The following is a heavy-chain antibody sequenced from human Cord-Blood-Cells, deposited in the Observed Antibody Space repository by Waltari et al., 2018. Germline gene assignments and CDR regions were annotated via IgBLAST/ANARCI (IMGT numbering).Heavy chain of an antibody. J-gene: IGHJ4*02. CDR3: AREPELLSLG. V-gene: IGHV3-48*02. CDR1: GFTFSSYS. Sequence: EVQLVESGGGLVQPGGSLRLSCAASGFTFSSYSMKWVRQAPGKGLAWVSYIRSSSSTIYYADSVKGRFTISRDNAKNSLYLQMNSLRDEDTAVYYCAREPELLSLGWGQGTLVTVSS. D-gene: IGHD1-26*01. CDR2: IRSSSSTI.